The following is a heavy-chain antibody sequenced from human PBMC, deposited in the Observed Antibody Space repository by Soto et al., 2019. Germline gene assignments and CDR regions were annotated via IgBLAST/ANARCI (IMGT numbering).Heavy chain of an antibody. CDR3: GRTSAAVKCYCGRDV. CDR2: IYPGDSDT. D-gene: IGHD6-13*01. J-gene: IGHJ6*04. Sequence: GESLKVSCKGSGYSFTSYWIGWGRQMPWKGLEWMGIIYPGDSDTRYSPSFQGQVTISADKSISTAYLQWSSLKASDTAMYYCGRTSAAVKCYCGRDVGGKGTRFTFP. V-gene: IGHV5-51*01. CDR1: GYSFTSYW.